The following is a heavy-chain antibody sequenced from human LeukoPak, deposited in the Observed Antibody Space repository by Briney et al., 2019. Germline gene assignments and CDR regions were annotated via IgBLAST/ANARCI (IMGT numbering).Heavy chain of an antibody. D-gene: IGHD4-11*01. J-gene: IGHJ4*02. CDR3: VKAWTTVATYSHY. CDR1: GFTFSTYA. V-gene: IGHV3-64D*09. CDR2: ISSNGDTT. Sequence: GGSLRLSCSASGFTFSTYAMHWVRQAPGKGLEYVSAISSNGDTTYYADSVKGRFTISRDNPKNTLYLQMSSLRAEDTAVYYCVKAWTTVATYSHYWGQGTLVTVSS.